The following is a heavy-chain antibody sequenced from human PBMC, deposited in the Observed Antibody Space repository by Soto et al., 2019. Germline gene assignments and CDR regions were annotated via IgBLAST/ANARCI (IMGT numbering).Heavy chain of an antibody. V-gene: IGHV1-69*13. CDR1: GGTFSSHS. CDR2: IIPIFGPA. D-gene: IGHD6-25*01. Sequence: SVKVSCKSSGGTFSSHSINWVRQAPGQGLEWMGGIIPIFGPANFAKKFQGRVTITADESTTTAYMELSSLTSEDTAVYYCATGSFTSSGGRIGYHYNAMDVWGQGTTVTVSS. CDR3: ATGSFTSSGGRIGYHYNAMDV. J-gene: IGHJ6*02.